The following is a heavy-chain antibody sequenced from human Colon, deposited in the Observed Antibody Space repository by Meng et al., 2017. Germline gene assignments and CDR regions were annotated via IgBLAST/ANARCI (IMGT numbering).Heavy chain of an antibody. CDR1: GFTFSGFS. CDR2: ITGDSTYI. D-gene: IGHD2-2*01. CDR3: TRGWMPE. J-gene: IGHJ4*01. Sequence: EVQVVEAGGGLGKPGESLRLSCGASGFTFSGFSLSWVRQASGKGLEWVSSITGDSTYIYYADSVKGRFTVSRDNAKNSLYLQMNSLRADDTAVYYCTRGWMPEWGQGTLVTVSS. V-gene: IGHV3-21*01.